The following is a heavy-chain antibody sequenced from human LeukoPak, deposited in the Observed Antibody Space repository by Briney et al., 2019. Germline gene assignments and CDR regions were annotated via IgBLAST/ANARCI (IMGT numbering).Heavy chain of an antibody. CDR3: ARFGVARLQYDY. CDR1: GFTFSSYS. V-gene: IGHV3-21*01. CDR2: ISSSSSYI. D-gene: IGHD5-24*01. J-gene: IGHJ4*02. Sequence: GGSLRLSCAASGFTFSSYSMNWVRQAPGKGLEWVSSISSSSSYIYYADSVKGRFTISRDNAKNSLYLQMNSLRAEDTAVYYCARFGVARLQYDYWGQGTLVTVSS.